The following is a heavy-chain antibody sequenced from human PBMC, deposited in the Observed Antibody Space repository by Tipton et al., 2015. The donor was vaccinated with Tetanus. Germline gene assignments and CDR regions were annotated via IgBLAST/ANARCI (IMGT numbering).Heavy chain of an antibody. CDR2: ISAYNSNT. Sequence: QLVQSGAEVKKPGASVKVYCKASGYTFTGYYMYWVRQAPGQGLEWMGWISAYNSNTNYADKLQGRVTMTTATSTSTAYMELSRLSSDDPAVYYCARGGDGYNSAVDYWGQGTLVTVSS. J-gene: IGHJ4*02. V-gene: IGHV1-18*04. D-gene: IGHD5-24*01. CDR3: ARGGDGYNSAVDY. CDR1: GYTFTGYY.